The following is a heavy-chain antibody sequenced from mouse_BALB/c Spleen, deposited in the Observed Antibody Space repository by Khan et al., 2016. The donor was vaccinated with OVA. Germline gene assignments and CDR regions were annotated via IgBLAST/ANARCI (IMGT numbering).Heavy chain of an antibody. Sequence: QVQLQQSGPGLVQPSQSLSITCTVSGFTLTSYGVHWVRQSPGKGLEWLGVIWSGGSTDYNAAFISRLSISKDNSKGHFFVKMNSRQANDTAIYYCARSPYGNYGFAYWGQGTLVTVSA. D-gene: IGHD2-1*01. CDR2: IWSGGST. J-gene: IGHJ3*01. CDR1: GFTLTSYG. CDR3: ARSPYGNYGFAY. V-gene: IGHV2-2*02.